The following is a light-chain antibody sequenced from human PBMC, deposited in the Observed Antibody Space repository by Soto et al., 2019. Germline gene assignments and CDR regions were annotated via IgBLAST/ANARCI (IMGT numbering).Light chain of an antibody. J-gene: IGLJ2*01. CDR1: SSDVGGYNY. Sequence: QSALTQPASVSGSPGQSITISCTGTSSDVGGYNYVSWYQQHPGIAPKLMISEVSNRPSGVPNRFSGSKSGNTASLTISGLHAEDEADYYCSSYTGSSTLVFGGGTKLTVL. CDR2: EVS. CDR3: SSYTGSSTLV. V-gene: IGLV2-14*01.